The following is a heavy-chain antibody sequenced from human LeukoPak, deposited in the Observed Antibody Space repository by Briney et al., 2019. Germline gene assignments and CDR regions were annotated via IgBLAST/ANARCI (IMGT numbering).Heavy chain of an antibody. J-gene: IGHJ6*02. V-gene: IGHV3-21*01. CDR3: ARGGGPLRQLVYYYYGMDV. CDR2: ISSGSSYV. CDR1: GFTFTSCT. D-gene: IGHD6-6*01. Sequence: GGSLRLSCAASGFTFTSCTMNCVRRAPGNGLEWASSISSGSSYVFYADSVRGRFTISRDNAKNSLYLQMNSLRAEDTAVYYCARGGGPLRQLVYYYYGMDVWGQGTTVTVSS.